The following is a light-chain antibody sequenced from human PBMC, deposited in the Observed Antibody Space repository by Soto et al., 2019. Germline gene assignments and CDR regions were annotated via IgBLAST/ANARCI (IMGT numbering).Light chain of an antibody. J-gene: IGKJ1*01. CDR3: QQYYSTPWT. Sequence: DIVMTQSADSLAVSLGERATINCKSSQSVFSNSNNKKYLAWYQQKPGQPPKLLIHWASIRESGVPDRFSGSGYGTDFTLTINRLQAEDVAVYYCQQYYSTPWTFGQGTKVEIK. CDR1: QSVFSNSNNKKY. CDR2: WAS. V-gene: IGKV4-1*01.